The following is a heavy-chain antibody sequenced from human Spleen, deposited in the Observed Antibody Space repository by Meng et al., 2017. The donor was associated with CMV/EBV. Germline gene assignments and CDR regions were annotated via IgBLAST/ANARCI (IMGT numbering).Heavy chain of an antibody. CDR3: ARPQYYYGMDV. V-gene: IGHV3-30-3*01. J-gene: IGHJ6*02. Sequence: LSLTCAASGFTFSTYVIHWVRQAPGKGLEWVAVISYDGNNRYYADSVKGRFTISRDNSKNTLYLQMNSLRAEDTAVYYCARPQYYYGMDVWGQGTTVTVSS. CDR1: GFTFSTYV. CDR2: ISYDGNNR.